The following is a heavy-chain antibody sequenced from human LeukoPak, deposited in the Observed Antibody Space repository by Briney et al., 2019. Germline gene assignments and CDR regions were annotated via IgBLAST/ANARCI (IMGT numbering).Heavy chain of an antibody. V-gene: IGHV3-64*01. CDR2: ISSNGGST. D-gene: IGHD6-6*01. CDR3: ARISSSYDYDY. J-gene: IGHJ4*02. Sequence: GGSLRLSCAASGFTFRSYGMHWVRQAPGRGLEYVAAISSNGGSTDYANSVKGRFTISRDNSKNTLYLQMGSLRAEDMAVYYCARISSSYDYDYWGQGTLVTVSS. CDR1: GFTFRSYG.